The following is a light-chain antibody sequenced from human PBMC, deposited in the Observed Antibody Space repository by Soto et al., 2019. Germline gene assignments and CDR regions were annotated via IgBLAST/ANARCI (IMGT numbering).Light chain of an antibody. CDR1: QSITTL. Sequence: DIQMTQSPSTLSASVGDRVTIPCRASQSITTLLAWYQQKPGKAPNLLIYKASNLETGVPSRFSGSGSGTEFTLTISGLQRDDFATYYCQQYETYYTFGQGTKLEIK. CDR2: KAS. CDR3: QQYETYYT. J-gene: IGKJ2*01. V-gene: IGKV1-5*03.